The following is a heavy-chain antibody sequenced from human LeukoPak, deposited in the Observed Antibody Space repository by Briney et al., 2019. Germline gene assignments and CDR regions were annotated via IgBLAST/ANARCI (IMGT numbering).Heavy chain of an antibody. CDR2: IISGGDKT. CDR1: GFTFSRYS. D-gene: IGHD4-23*01. J-gene: IGHJ4*02. CDR3: AKDPLSYGGHYLDY. V-gene: IGHV3-23*01. Sequence: GGSLLLSCAASGFTFSRYSMSWVRQAPGKGLEWVSTIISGGDKTVYADSVKGQFIISRGNSNNMLYLQMNSLRAEDTAVYYYAKDPLSYGGHYLDYWCQGTLVTVSS.